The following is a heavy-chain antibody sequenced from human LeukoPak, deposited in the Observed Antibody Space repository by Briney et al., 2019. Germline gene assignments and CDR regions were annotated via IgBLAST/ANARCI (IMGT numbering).Heavy chain of an antibody. D-gene: IGHD7-27*01. Sequence: PGGSLRLSCAASGFTFSSYSMNWVRQAPGKGLEWVSYISSTGAIHYADSVKGRFTISRDNAKNSLYLEMNTLRAEDTAVYYCARDYDWGFDYWGQGTLVTVSS. CDR2: ISSTGAI. CDR3: ARDYDWGFDY. CDR1: GFTFSSYS. V-gene: IGHV3-48*04. J-gene: IGHJ4*02.